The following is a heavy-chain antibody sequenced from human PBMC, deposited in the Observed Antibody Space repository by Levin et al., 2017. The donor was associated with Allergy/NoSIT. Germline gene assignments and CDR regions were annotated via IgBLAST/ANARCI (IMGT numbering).Heavy chain of an antibody. Sequence: SCAASGFTFSSYSMNWVRQAPGKGLEWVSSISSSSSYIYYADSVKGRFTISRDNAKNSLYLQMNSLRAEDTAVYYCARDLFFSSGWAEGSPLDYWGQGTLVTVSS. CDR1: GFTFSSYS. D-gene: IGHD6-19*01. CDR2: ISSSSSYI. V-gene: IGHV3-21*01. CDR3: ARDLFFSSGWAEGSPLDY. J-gene: IGHJ4*02.